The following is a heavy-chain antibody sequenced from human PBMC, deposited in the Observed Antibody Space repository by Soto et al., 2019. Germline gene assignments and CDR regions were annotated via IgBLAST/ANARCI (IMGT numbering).Heavy chain of an antibody. Sequence: QITLKESGPTLVKPTQTLTLTCTFSGFSLSASGVGVGWIRQPPGKALEWLALIYWDDDKRYSPSLKSTLTTTKDTSKKQVVLTMTNMDPADTATYYCAHRRIAMTQNWFDPWGQGTLVTVSS. CDR2: IYWDDDK. CDR1: GFSLSASGVG. J-gene: IGHJ5*02. D-gene: IGHD6-13*01. CDR3: AHRRIAMTQNWFDP. V-gene: IGHV2-5*02.